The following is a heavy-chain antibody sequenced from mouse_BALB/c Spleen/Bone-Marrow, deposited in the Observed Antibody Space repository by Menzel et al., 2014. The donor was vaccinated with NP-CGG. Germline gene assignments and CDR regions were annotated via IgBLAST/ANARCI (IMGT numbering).Heavy chain of an antibody. CDR2: IYPSDSYT. CDR3: TRRLTGSYAMDY. D-gene: IGHD4-1*01. V-gene: IGHV1-69*02. Sequence: QVQLKESGAELVRPGASVKLSCKASGYTFTSYWINWVKQRPGQGLEWIGNIYPSDSYTNCNQKFKDKATLTVDKSSSTAYMQPSSPTSEDSAVYYCTRRLTGSYAMDYWGQGTSVTVSS. CDR1: GYTFTSYW. J-gene: IGHJ4*01.